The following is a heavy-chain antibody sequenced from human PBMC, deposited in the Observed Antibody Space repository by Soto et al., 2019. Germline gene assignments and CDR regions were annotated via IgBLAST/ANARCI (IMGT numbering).Heavy chain of an antibody. CDR2: IYYSGST. CDR1: GGSISSYY. V-gene: IGHV4-59*08. J-gene: IGHJ4*02. CDR3: ARRSPDYYFDY. Sequence: QVQLQESGPGLVKPSETLSLTCTVSGGSISSYYWSWIRQPPGKGLEWIGYIYYSGSTNYNPSLKSRVTISVDTSKNQFSLKLSSVTAADTAVYYCARRSPDYYFDYWGQGTLVTVSS. D-gene: IGHD3-3*01.